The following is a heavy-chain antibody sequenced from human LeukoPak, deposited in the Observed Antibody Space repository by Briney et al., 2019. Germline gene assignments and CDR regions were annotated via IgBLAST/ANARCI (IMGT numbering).Heavy chain of an antibody. D-gene: IGHD3-16*02. CDR3: ATCLRLRLGELSVHFDY. CDR2: ISGSCGST. J-gene: IGHJ4*02. V-gene: IGHV3-23*01. Sequence: GGPLRFSCAASGFTFSSYAMSLLRLAPGKGLEWVSVISGSCGSTYCADSVKGRFTISRDNPKNTLHLPINSMRAENTAVYLCATCLRLRLGELSVHFDYWGQGTLVTVSS. CDR1: GFTFSSYA.